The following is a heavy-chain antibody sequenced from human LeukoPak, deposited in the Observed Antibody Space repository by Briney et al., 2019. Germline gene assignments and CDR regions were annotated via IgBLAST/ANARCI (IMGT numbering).Heavy chain of an antibody. V-gene: IGHV1-69*13. CDR1: GGTFSSYA. J-gene: IGHJ4*02. CDR2: IIPIFGTA. Sequence: ASVKVSCKASGGTFSSYAISWVRQAPGQGLEWMGGIIPIFGTANYAQKFQGRVTITAVESMSTAYMQLSSLRSVDTAVYYCARGWLAESTVVTPYNYWGQGTLVTVSS. CDR3: ARGWLAESTVVTPYNY. D-gene: IGHD4-23*01.